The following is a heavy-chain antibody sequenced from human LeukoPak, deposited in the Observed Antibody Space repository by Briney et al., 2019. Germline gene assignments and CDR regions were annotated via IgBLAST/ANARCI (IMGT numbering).Heavy chain of an antibody. J-gene: IGHJ6*03. Sequence: SETLSLTCTVSGGSISSYYWSWIRQPPGKGLEWIGRIYTSGSTNYNPSLKSRVTISVDTSKNQFSLKLSSVTAADTAVYYCARDAVPAATNYYYYYMDVWGKGTTVTVSS. CDR2: IYTSGST. CDR1: GGSISSYY. CDR3: ARDAVPAATNYYYYYMDV. V-gene: IGHV4-4*08. D-gene: IGHD2-2*01.